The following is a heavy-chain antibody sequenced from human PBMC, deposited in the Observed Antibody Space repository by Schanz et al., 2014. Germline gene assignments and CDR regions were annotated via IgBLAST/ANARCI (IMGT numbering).Heavy chain of an antibody. V-gene: IGHV1-69*02. J-gene: IGHJ4*02. Sequence: QVQLVQSGAEVKKPGSSVKVSCKASRSTFSSYTISWIRQAPGQGLEWMGRIIPVLAIADYAQKFQGRVTITADKSTSTAYMELSNLRSEDTAVYYCARAGQDYSDSSGYATYYFGNWGQGTLVTVSS. CDR3: ARAGQDYSDSSGYATYYFGN. CDR2: IIPVLAIA. D-gene: IGHD3-22*01. CDR1: RSTFSSYT.